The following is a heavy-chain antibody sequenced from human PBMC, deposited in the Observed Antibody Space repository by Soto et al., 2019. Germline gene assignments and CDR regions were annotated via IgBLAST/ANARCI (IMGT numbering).Heavy chain of an antibody. D-gene: IGHD3-10*01. CDR1: GFTFSSYA. V-gene: IGHV3-23*01. CDR2: ISGSGGST. J-gene: IGHJ6*03. CDR3: AKDPSGSHSRYYYYMDV. Sequence: WGSLRLSCAASGFTFSSYAMSWVRQAPGKGLEWVSAISGSGGSTYYADSVKGRFTISRDNSKNTLYLQMNSLRAEDTAVYYCAKDPSGSHSRYYYYMDVWGKGTTVTVSS.